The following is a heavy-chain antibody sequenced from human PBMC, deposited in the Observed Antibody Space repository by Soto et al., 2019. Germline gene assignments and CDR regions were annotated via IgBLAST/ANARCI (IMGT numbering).Heavy chain of an antibody. Sequence: SETLSLTCAVYGGSFSGYYWSWIRQPPGKGLEWIGEINHSGSTNYNPSLKSRVTISVDTSKNQFSLKLSSVTAADTAVYYCARGGSALYDYDSSGPPPASSWGQGTLVTVSS. J-gene: IGHJ5*02. D-gene: IGHD3-22*01. V-gene: IGHV4-34*01. CDR3: ARGGSALYDYDSSGPPPASS. CDR2: INHSGST. CDR1: GGSFSGYY.